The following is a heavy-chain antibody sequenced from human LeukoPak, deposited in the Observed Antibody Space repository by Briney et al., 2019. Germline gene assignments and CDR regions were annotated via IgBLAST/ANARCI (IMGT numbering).Heavy chain of an antibody. D-gene: IGHD3-3*01. CDR1: GFTFSSYG. J-gene: IGHJ6*02. CDR3: AKGLSGYRYYYGMDV. V-gene: IGHV3-30*18. CDR2: ISYDGSNK. Sequence: GRSLRLSCAASGFTFSSYGMRWVRQAPGKGLEWVAVISYDGSNKYYADSVKGRFTISRDNSKNTLYLQMNSLRAEDTAVYYCAKGLSGYRYYYGMDVWGQGTTVTVSS.